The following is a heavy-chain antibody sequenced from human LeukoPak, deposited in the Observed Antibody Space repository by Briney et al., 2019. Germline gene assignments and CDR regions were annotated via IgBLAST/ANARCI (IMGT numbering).Heavy chain of an antibody. V-gene: IGHV4-31*03. D-gene: IGHD6-13*01. J-gene: IGHJ4*02. CDR2: IYYSGST. Sequence: SETLSLTCTVSGGSISSGGYYWSWIRQHPGEGLEWTGYIYYSGSTYYNPSLKSRVTISVDTSKNQFSLKLSSVTAADTAVYYCAREFKAAAGAYYFDYWGQGTLVTVSS. CDR1: GGSISSGGYY. CDR3: AREFKAAAGAYYFDY.